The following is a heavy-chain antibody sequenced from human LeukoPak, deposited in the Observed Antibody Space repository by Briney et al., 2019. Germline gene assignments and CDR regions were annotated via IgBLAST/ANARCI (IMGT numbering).Heavy chain of an antibody. CDR1: GYTFTSYY. Sequence: ASVTVSCKASGYTFTSYYIHWVRQAPGQGLEWMGIINPRGGSTNYAQNFQGRVTMTRDTSTSTVYMDLSSLRSEDTAVYYCAKDRCSGGNCYTYFDYWGQGTLVTVSS. CDR2: INPRGGST. V-gene: IGHV1-46*01. J-gene: IGHJ4*02. CDR3: AKDRCSGGNCYTYFDY. D-gene: IGHD2-15*01.